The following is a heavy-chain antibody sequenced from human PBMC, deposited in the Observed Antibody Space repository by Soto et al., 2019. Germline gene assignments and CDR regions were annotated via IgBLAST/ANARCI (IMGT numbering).Heavy chain of an antibody. J-gene: IGHJ6*02. CDR1: GGSISSSNW. D-gene: IGHD6-6*01. V-gene: IGHV4-4*02. CDR3: ARVKAARLRDYYYYGMDV. Sequence: PSDTLSLTCAVSGGSISSSNWWSWVRQPPGKGLEWIGEIYHSGSTNYNPSLKSRVTISVDKSKNQFSLKLSSVAAADTAVYYCARVKAARLRDYYYYGMDVWGQGXTVTVSS. CDR2: IYHSGST.